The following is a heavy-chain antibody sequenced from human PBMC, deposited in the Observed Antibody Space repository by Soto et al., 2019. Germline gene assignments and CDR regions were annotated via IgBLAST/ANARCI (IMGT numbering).Heavy chain of an antibody. J-gene: IGHJ5*01. V-gene: IGHV1-69*01. CDR3: ATTLPTGAAARAYWFDS. D-gene: IGHD6-13*01. CDR2: IIPIFGTA. Sequence: QVQLVQSGAEVKKPGSSVKVSCKASGGTFSSYAISWVRQAPGQGLEWMGGIIPIFGTANYAQKFQGRVTITADESTTTAYMELSSLREEDTAVYYCATTLPTGAAARAYWFDSWGQGTLVTVSS. CDR1: GGTFSSYA.